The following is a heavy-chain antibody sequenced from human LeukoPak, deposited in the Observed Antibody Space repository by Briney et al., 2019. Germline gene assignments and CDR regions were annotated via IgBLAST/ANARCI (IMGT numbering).Heavy chain of an antibody. CDR2: IYHSGST. J-gene: IGHJ5*02. CDR1: GGSISSGGYS. D-gene: IGHD3-10*01. Sequence: SETLSLTCAVSGGSISSGGYSWSWIRQLPGKGLEWIGYIYHSGSTYYNPSLKSRVTISVDRSKNQFSLKLSSVTAADTAVYYCAREIDSITMVRGVIIRAHWFDPWGQGTLVTVSS. CDR3: AREIDSITMVRGVIIRAHWFDP. V-gene: IGHV4-30-2*01.